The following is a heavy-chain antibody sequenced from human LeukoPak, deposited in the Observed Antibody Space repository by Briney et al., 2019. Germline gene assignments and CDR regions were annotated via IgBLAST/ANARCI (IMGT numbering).Heavy chain of an antibody. V-gene: IGHV4-38-2*01. CDR1: GYSISSGYY. CDR2: IYHSGST. Sequence: SETLSLTCAVSGYSISSGYYWGWIRQPPGKGLEWIGSIYHSGSTYYNPSLMSRVTISVDTSKNQFSLKLSSVTAADTAVYYCASLCSSTSCAEYSSSDTPDYWGQGTLVTVSS. CDR3: ASLCSSTSCAEYSSSDTPDY. J-gene: IGHJ4*02. D-gene: IGHD2-2*01.